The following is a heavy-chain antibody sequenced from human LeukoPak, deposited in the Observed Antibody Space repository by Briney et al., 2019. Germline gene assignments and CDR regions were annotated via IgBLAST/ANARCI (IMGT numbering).Heavy chain of an antibody. CDR1: GYTFTGYY. CDR2: INPNSGDT. J-gene: IGHJ4*02. CDR3: ARGLRLGDHLAY. V-gene: IGHV1-2*02. Sequence: ASVKVSCKASGYTFTGYYIHWVRQAPGQGPEWMGWINPNSGDTNYAQNFRGRVTMTRDTSISTAYMELSRLRSDDTAVYYCARGLRLGDHLAYWGQGTLVTVSS. D-gene: IGHD3-16*01.